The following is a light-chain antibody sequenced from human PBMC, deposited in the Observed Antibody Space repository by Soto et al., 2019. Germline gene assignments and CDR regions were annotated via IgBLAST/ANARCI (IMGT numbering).Light chain of an antibody. CDR3: QQRSSWPLLT. CDR2: DAS. V-gene: IGKV3-11*01. CDR1: QSVSNY. J-gene: IGKJ4*01. Sequence: EIVLTQSPATLSLSPGERATLSCRASQSVSNYLAWLQQKPGQAPRLLIYDASNRATGIPARFSGSGSATALTPTISSLEPEDFAVYYCQQRSSWPLLTFGGGTKVEI.